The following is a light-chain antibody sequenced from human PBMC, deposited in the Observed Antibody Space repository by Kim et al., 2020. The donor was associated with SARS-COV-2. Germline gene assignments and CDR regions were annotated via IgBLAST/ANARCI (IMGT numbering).Light chain of an antibody. Sequence: QSVVTQPASVSGSPGQSITISCSGTGNDIGRYNYVAWYVQHPGKAPKLIIHAVTTRPSGVSTRFSGSKSGNTASLTISGLRADDEADYYCSSLTSSITYVFGTGTKVTV. V-gene: IGLV2-14*01. CDR1: GNDIGRYNY. CDR2: AVT. CDR3: SSLTSSITYV. J-gene: IGLJ1*01.